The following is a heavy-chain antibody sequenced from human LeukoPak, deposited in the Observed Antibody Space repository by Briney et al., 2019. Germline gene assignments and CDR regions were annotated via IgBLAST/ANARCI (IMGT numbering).Heavy chain of an antibody. Sequence: GESLKISCKASGYSLTNYWIAWVRQMPGKGLEWMGIIYPGDSDTRYSPSFQGQVTISADKSISTAYLQWSSLKASDTAMYYCARRAYCGGDCYALDYWGQGTLVTVSS. J-gene: IGHJ4*02. CDR2: IYPGDSDT. V-gene: IGHV5-51*01. CDR1: GYSLTNYW. D-gene: IGHD2-21*01. CDR3: ARRAYCGGDCYALDY.